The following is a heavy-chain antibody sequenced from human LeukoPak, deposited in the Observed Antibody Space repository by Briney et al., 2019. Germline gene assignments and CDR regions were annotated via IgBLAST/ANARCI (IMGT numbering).Heavy chain of an antibody. CDR2: INPNSGGT. CDR3: TRDVLHTPMWEYDY. D-gene: IGHD5-18*01. Sequence: GGSLRLSCAVSGFTFDDYAMHWVRQAPGQGLEWMGWINPNSGGTKYAHQFQGRVTMTRDTSISTAYMELSRLTSDDTAVYYCTRDVLHTPMWEYDYWGQGSLVTVSS. V-gene: IGHV1-2*02. CDR1: GFTFDDYA. J-gene: IGHJ4*02.